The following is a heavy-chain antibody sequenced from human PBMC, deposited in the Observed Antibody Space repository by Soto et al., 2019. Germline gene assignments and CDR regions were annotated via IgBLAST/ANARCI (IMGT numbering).Heavy chain of an antibody. D-gene: IGHD4-17*01. CDR3: ARRPPRGIGFGDYQGLDI. CDR2: IIHSGRD. V-gene: IGHV4-34*12. J-gene: IGHJ2*01. Sequence: QVHLQQWGAGLLKPSETLSLTCAVDGGSFSGYHWTWIRQFPGKGLVWTGEIIHSGRDNYNPSLSGRVRLSIAQSKKQSSLKLTSVTASDTALYYCARRPPRGIGFGDYQGLDIWGRGTLVTVSS. CDR1: GGSFSGYH.